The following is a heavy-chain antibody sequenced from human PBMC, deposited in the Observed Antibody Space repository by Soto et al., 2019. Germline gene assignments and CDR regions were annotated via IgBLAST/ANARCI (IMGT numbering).Heavy chain of an antibody. Sequence: QVQLVQSGAEMKKPGSSVKVSCQSSGGTFNTYAMNWVRQAPGQGPEWMGDISPMFGAANYAPKFQGRVTINGEEPTCTSYMQLSSLTSEDTALYFCAREVQVHTPAFVYWGQGTLVTVSS. J-gene: IGHJ4*02. CDR3: AREVQVHTPAFVY. V-gene: IGHV1-69*01. CDR2: ISPMFGAA. CDR1: GGTFNTYA. D-gene: IGHD3-10*01.